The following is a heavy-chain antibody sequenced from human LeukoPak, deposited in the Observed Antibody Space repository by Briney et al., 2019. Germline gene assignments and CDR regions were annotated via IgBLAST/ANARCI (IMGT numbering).Heavy chain of an antibody. CDR1: GFTFSDYY. V-gene: IGHV3-11*06. CDR2: ISSSSSYT. D-gene: IGHD1-26*01. J-gene: IGHJ4*02. CDR3: ARSTTVGSSYFDY. Sequence: PGGSLRLSCAASGFTFSDYYMSWIRQAPGKGLEWVSYISSSSSYTNYADSVKGRFTISRDNAKNSLYLQTNSLRAEDTAVYYCARSTTVGSSYFDYWGQGTLVTVSS.